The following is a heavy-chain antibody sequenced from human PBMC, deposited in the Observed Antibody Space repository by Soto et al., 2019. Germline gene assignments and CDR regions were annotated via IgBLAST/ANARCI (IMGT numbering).Heavy chain of an antibody. D-gene: IGHD6-19*01. J-gene: IGHJ4*02. CDR1: GFTFSSYS. CDR2: ISGSSSTI. CDR3: ASIAVPGTLFDY. V-gene: IGHV3-48*01. Sequence: EVQLVESGGGLVQPGGSLRLSCAASGFTFSSYSLNWVRQAPGKGLEWVSYISGSSSTIYYADSAKGRFTISRDNAKNSLYLQMTSLRAEDTAVYYCASIAVPGTLFDYWGQGTLVTVSS.